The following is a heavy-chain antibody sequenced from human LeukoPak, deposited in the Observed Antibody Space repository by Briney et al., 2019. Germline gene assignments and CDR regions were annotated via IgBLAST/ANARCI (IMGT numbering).Heavy chain of an antibody. CDR3: ASYPRYVSTPPFDY. V-gene: IGHV1-2*02. J-gene: IGHJ4*02. CDR1: GYTFTAYY. D-gene: IGHD2-15*01. CDR2: INPNTGDT. Sequence: ASVKVSCKASGYTFTAYYLHWVRQAPRQRLEWMGWINPNTGDTESAQNFQGRVTMTRDTTISTAYLELTRLTSDDTAVYYCASYPRYVSTPPFDYWGQGTLVTVSS.